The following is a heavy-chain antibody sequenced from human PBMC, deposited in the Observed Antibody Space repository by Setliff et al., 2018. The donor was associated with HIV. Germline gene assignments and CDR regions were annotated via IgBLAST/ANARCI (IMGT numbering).Heavy chain of an antibody. CDR3: ARALYGDYGGDVSWMDP. Sequence: GASVKVSXKASGYTFINYAMNWVRQAPGQGLEWMGWINTNSGSPTYAQAFTGRFVFSVDTSVTTAYLQISSLKAEDTAIYYCARALYGDYGGDVSWMDPWGQGTLVTVSS. J-gene: IGHJ5*02. CDR2: INTNSGSP. D-gene: IGHD4-17*01. CDR1: GYTFINYA. V-gene: IGHV7-4-1*02.